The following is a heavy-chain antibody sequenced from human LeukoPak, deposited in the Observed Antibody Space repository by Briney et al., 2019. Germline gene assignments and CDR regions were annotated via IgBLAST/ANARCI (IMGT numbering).Heavy chain of an antibody. Sequence: ASVKVSCKASGYTFTSYGISWVRQAPGQGLEWMGWIIPILGIANYAQKFQGRVTITADKSTSTAYMELSSLRSEDTAVYYCARGRFRWELEIRDFDYWGQGTLVTVSS. CDR1: GYTFTSYG. CDR3: ARGRFRWELEIRDFDY. CDR2: IIPILGIA. D-gene: IGHD1-26*01. J-gene: IGHJ4*02. V-gene: IGHV1-69*10.